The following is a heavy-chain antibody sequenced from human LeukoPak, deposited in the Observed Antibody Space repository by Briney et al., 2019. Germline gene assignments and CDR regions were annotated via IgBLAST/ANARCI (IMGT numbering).Heavy chain of an antibody. Sequence: ASVKVSCKASGYTFTGYYMHWVRQAPGQGLEWMGWINPNSGGTNYAQKFQGRVTMTRDTSISTAYMELSRLRSDDTAVYYCARVAYGDYVESWFDPWGQGTLVTVSS. CDR2: INPNSGGT. V-gene: IGHV1-2*02. CDR3: ARVAYGDYVESWFDP. CDR1: GYTFTGYY. D-gene: IGHD4-17*01. J-gene: IGHJ5*02.